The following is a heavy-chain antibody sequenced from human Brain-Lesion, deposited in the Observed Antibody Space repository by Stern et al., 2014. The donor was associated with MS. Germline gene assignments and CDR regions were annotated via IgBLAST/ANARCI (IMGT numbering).Heavy chain of an antibody. D-gene: IGHD3-3*01. CDR2: IKHNTGGT. V-gene: IGHV1-2*02. Sequence: VQLVESGAEVKKPGASVKVSCKTSGYIFTGYYIHWVRQAPGQGLEWLGWIKHNTGGTEYAQKFQGRVTMSRDTSISTAYVELSSLTSDDTAVYYCARDQRGITIFGVVTDYYYLGMDVWGQGTTVTVSS. CDR1: GYIFTGYY. CDR3: ARDQRGITIFGVVTDYYYLGMDV. J-gene: IGHJ6*02.